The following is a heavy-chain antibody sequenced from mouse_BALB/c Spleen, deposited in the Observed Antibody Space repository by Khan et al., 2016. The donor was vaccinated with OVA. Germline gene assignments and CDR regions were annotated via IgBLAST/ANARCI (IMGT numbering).Heavy chain of an antibody. CDR3: AREAYRYDEYYFDY. CDR2: ISSGGTT. CDR1: GFTFSSYS. D-gene: IGHD2-14*01. Sequence: EVMLVESGGGSVKPGGSLKLSCAVSGFTFSSYSMSWVRQTPEKRLDWVASISSGGTTYYPDSVKGRFTISRDNARNILYLQMSSLRSEDMAMYYGAREAYRYDEYYFDYWGQGTTLTVSS. J-gene: IGHJ2*01. V-gene: IGHV5-6-5*01.